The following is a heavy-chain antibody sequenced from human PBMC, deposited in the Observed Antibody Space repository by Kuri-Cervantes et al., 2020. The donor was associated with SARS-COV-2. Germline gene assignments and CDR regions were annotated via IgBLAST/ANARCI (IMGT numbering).Heavy chain of an antibody. CDR3: ARVTVTMIVGGYWFDL. V-gene: IGHV3-53*01. CDR2: IYTGGDT. Sequence: GGSLRLSCAASGITVNSNYMSWVRQAPGKGLGWVSIIYTGGDTYYADSVKGRFTIARDISKNTLYLQLNSLKNEDTAVYYCARVTVTMIVGGYWFDLWGQGTLVTVSS. J-gene: IGHJ5*02. CDR1: GITVNSNY. D-gene: IGHD3-22*01.